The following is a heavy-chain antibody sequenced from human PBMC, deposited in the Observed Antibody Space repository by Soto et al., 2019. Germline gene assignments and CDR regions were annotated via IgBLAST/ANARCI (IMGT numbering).Heavy chain of an antibody. J-gene: IGHJ3*02. D-gene: IGHD3-16*02. CDR2: VRSKTNSYAT. Sequence: EVQLVESGGGLVQPGGSLKLSCAASGFTVSGSAVHWVRQASGKGLEWVGRVRSKTNSYATAYAASGKGRFAISRDDSNNTAYLQMNSLKTEDTAVYYCTSHLGDLSFPRAFDIWGQGTMVTVSS. CDR3: TSHLGDLSFPRAFDI. CDR1: GFTVSGSA. V-gene: IGHV3-73*01.